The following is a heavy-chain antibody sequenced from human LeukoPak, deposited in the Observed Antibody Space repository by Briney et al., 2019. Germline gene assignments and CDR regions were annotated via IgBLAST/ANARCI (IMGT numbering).Heavy chain of an antibody. D-gene: IGHD3-22*01. Sequence: PSETLSLTCTVSGGSISSYYWSWIRQPPGKGLEWIGYMYSSGSTNNNPSLKSRVTISADTSKNQFSLKLSSVTAADTAVYYCARHLYYYDIDGMDVWGQGTTVTVSS. J-gene: IGHJ6*02. V-gene: IGHV4-59*08. CDR2: MYSSGST. CDR3: ARHLYYYDIDGMDV. CDR1: GGSISSYY.